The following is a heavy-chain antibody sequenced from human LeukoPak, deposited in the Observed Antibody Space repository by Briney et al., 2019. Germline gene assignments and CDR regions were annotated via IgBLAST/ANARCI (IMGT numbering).Heavy chain of an antibody. D-gene: IGHD1-1*01. V-gene: IGHV3-23*01. CDR2: ISASGSST. J-gene: IGHJ4*02. Sequence: PGGSLRLSCAASGFTFSSYAMSWVRQAPGKGLEWVSVISASGSSTYYADSVKGRFTISRDNSKNTLYLQMNSLRAEDTALYYCARENFWKFDYWGQGTLVTVSS. CDR1: GFTFSSYA. CDR3: ARENFWKFDY.